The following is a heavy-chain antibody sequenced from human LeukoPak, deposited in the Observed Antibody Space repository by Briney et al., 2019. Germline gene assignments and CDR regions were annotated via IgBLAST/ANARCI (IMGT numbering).Heavy chain of an antibody. V-gene: IGHV3-74*01. Sequence: PGGSLRLSRAASGFTFSIYWMHWVGQAPGKGLVWVSRMNMDGSGTSHADAVKGRFTISSDNAKHTLYLQMNRLRAEDTAVYYCESDRTYCMDVWGQGTTVTVSS. CDR2: MNMDGSGT. CDR3: ESDRTYCMDV. CDR1: GFTFSIYW. J-gene: IGHJ6*02.